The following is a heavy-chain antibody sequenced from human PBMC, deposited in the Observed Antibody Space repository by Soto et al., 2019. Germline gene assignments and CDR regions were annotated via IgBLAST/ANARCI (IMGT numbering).Heavy chain of an antibody. V-gene: IGHV4-31*03. CDR1: GASSRSGGFY. D-gene: IGHD3-10*01. J-gene: IGHJ4*02. Sequence: QVQLQESGPGLVKPPQTLSLTCTVSGASSRSGGFYWSWIRQHPEKGLEWIGYFYYSGNAYYNPSLRSRLTISGDASKNQFSRNLSSVTAADTAVYFCARAMGAVNYFDYWGQGILVTVSS. CDR3: ARAMGAVNYFDY. CDR2: FYYSGNA.